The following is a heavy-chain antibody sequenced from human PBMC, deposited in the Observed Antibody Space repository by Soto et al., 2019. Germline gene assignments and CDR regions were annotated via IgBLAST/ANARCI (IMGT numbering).Heavy chain of an antibody. J-gene: IGHJ4*02. Sequence: QVQLQESGPGLVKPSQTLSLTCTVSGGSISSGGYYWSWIRQHPGKGLEWIGYIYYSGSTYYNPSLKCRVTISVDTSKNQFSLKLSSVTAADTAVYYCARGGQWLAENYYFDYWGQGTLVTVSS. V-gene: IGHV4-31*03. D-gene: IGHD6-19*01. CDR2: IYYSGST. CDR3: ARGGQWLAENYYFDY. CDR1: GGSISSGGYY.